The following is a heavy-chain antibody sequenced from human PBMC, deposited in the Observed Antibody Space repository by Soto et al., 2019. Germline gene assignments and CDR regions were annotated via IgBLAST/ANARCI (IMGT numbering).Heavy chain of an antibody. CDR3: AGARRIFGEPSYRFDP. V-gene: IGHV1-46*01. J-gene: IGHJ5*02. CDR1: GYTFTSYY. D-gene: IGHD3-3*01. CDR2: INPSGGST. Sequence: QVQLVQSGAEVKKPGASVKVSCKASGYTFTSYYMHWVRQAPGQGLEWMGIINPSGGSTSYAQKFQGRVTMTRDTSTSTVYMELGSLRSEDTAVYYCAGARRIFGEPSYRFDPWGQGTLVTVSS.